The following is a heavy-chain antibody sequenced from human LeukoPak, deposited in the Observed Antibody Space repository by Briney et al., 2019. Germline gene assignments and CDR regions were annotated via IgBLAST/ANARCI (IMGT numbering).Heavy chain of an antibody. J-gene: IGHJ6*03. CDR1: GGSFSGYY. CDR2: INHRGST. D-gene: IGHD5-12*01. CDR3: ARIVATIRPFPYYYFYYMDV. V-gene: IGHV4-34*01. Sequence: SETLSLTCAVYGGSFSGYYWSWIRQPPGKGLEWIGEINHRGSTNYNPSLKSRLTISVDTSKNQFSLKLSSLTAADTAVYYCARIVATIRPFPYYYFYYMDVWGKGTTVTVSS.